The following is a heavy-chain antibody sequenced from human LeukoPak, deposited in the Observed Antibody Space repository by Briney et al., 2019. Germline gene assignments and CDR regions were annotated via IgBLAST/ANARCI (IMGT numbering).Heavy chain of an antibody. J-gene: IGHJ4*02. Sequence: SVKVSCKASGFTFTSSAVQWVRQARGQRLEWIGWIVVGSGNTNYAQKFQGRVTMTEDTSTDTAYMELSSLRSEDTAVYYCARGSGKTTPDYYFDYWGQGTLVTVSS. CDR2: IVVGSGNT. D-gene: IGHD1-26*01. CDR1: GFTFTSSA. V-gene: IGHV1-58*01. CDR3: ARGSGKTTPDYYFDY.